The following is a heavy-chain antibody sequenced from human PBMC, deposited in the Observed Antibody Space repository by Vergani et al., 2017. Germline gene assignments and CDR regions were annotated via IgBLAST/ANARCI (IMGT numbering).Heavy chain of an antibody. V-gene: IGHV1-3*01. D-gene: IGHD6-13*01. J-gene: IGHJ4*02. Sequence: QVQLVQSGAEVKKPGSSVKVSCKASGYTFTSYYMHWVRQAPGQGLEWMGWINAGNGNTKYSQKFQGRVTITRDTSASTAYMELSSLRSEDTAVYYCARASIAAAGTLDYWGQGTLVTVSS. CDR2: INAGNGNT. CDR3: ARASIAAAGTLDY. CDR1: GYTFTSYY.